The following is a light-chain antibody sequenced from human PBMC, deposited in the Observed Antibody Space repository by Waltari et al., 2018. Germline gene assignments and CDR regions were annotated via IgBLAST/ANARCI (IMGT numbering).Light chain of an antibody. CDR2: GAS. CDR3: QQYTKWPLT. V-gene: IGKV3-15*01. J-gene: IGKJ4*01. Sequence: IVLTHSPATLSLSPGESATLSCRASQSVISSLAWYQQKPGQAPRLLIYGASTRATGIPDRFSGSGSGTDFTLTISSLEPEDFAVYYCQQYTKWPLTFGGGTKVEIK. CDR1: QSVISS.